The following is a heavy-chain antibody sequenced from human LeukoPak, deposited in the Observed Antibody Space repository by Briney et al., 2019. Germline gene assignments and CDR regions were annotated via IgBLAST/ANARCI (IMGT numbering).Heavy chain of an antibody. CDR2: LFYGGDT. CDR1: GGSISRTTYY. J-gene: IGHJ4*02. V-gene: IGHV4-39*01. Sequence: PSETLSLTCTVSGGSISRTTYYWGWIRQPPGRGLEWIGRLFYGGDTYYNPSLKSRVTISADTSKNQFSLKVTSMTAADTGVYFCARGGHNYAAAYWGQGTLVTVSS. CDR3: ARGGHNYAAAY. D-gene: IGHD5-24*01.